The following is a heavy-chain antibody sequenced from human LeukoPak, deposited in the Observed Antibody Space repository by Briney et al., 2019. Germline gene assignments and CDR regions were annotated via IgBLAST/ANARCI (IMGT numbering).Heavy chain of an antibody. CDR1: GFTFSSYG. CDR3: AKDRSIGTYYTFDH. Sequence: GSLRLSCAASGFTFSSYGMHWVRQAPGKGLEWVAVISYDGSNKYYADSVKGRFTISRDNSKNSLYLQMNSLTAADTAVYYCAKDRSIGTYYTFDHWGQGTLVTVSS. D-gene: IGHD1-26*01. V-gene: IGHV3-30*18. J-gene: IGHJ4*02. CDR2: ISYDGSNK.